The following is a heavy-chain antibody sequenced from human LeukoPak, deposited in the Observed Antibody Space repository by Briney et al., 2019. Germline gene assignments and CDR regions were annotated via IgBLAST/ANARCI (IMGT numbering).Heavy chain of an antibody. CDR3: ARDLKHCSSTSCYRLDRLFDP. V-gene: IGHV4-31*03. D-gene: IGHD2-2*01. CDR1: GGSISSGGYY. Sequence: SQTLSLTCTVSGGSISSGGYYWSWIRQHPGKGLEWIGYIYYSGSTYYNPSLKSRVTISVDTSKNQFSLKPSSVTAADTAVYYCARDLKHCSSTSCYRLDRLFDPWGQGTLVTVSS. J-gene: IGHJ5*02. CDR2: IYYSGST.